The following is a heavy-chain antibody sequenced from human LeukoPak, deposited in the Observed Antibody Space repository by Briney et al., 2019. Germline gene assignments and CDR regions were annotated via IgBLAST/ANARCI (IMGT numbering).Heavy chain of an antibody. CDR3: ARVKLPDFWSGYTMDV. V-gene: IGHV1-2*02. D-gene: IGHD3-3*01. CDR2: INPNSGGT. CDR1: GYTFTGYY. J-gene: IGHJ6*03. Sequence: ASVKVSCKASGYTFTGYYMHWVRQAPGQGLEWMGWINPNSGGTNYAQKFQGRVTMTRDTSISTAYMELSRLRSDDTAVYYYARVKLPDFWSGYTMDVWGKGTTVTVSS.